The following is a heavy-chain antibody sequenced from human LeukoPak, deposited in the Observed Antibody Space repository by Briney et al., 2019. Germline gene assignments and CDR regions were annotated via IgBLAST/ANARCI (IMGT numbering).Heavy chain of an antibody. CDR3: AKDRWAP. D-gene: IGHD4-23*01. CDR2: IRYDGSNK. V-gene: IGHV3-30*02. Sequence: GGSLGLSCAASGFTFISYGMHWVRQAPGKGLEWVTFIRYDGSNKYYADSVKGRFTISRDNSKNTLYLQMNSLRAEDTAVYYCAKDRWAPWGQGTLVTVSS. J-gene: IGHJ4*02. CDR1: GFTFISYG.